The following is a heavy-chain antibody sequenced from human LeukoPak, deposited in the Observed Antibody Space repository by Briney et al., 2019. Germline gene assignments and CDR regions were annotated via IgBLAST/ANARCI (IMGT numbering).Heavy chain of an antibody. CDR2: MYYSGST. D-gene: IGHD3-22*01. CDR1: GGSISSGDYY. V-gene: IGHV4-30-4*01. J-gene: IGHJ5*02. Sequence: SQTLSLTCTVSGGSISSGDYYWSWIRQPPGKGLEWIAYMYYSGSTYYNPSLKSRVTMSADTSKNQLSLKLSPVTAADTAVYYCARPYYYDSRIDPCGQGILVTVSS. CDR3: ARPYYYDSRIDP.